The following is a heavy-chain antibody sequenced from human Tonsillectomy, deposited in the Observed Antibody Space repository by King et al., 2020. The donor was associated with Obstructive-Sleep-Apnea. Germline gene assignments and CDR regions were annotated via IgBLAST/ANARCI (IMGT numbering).Heavy chain of an antibody. CDR3: ARGAVAGTVDY. CDR1: GFTFSDYY. Sequence: VQLVESGGGLVKPGGSLRLSCAASGFTFSDYYMSWIRQAPGKGLEWVSYISSSSSYTNYADSVKGRFTISRDNAKNSQYLQMNSRRAEDTAVYYWARGAVAGTVDYWGQGTLVTVSS. V-gene: IGHV3-11*06. CDR2: ISSSSSYT. D-gene: IGHD6-19*01. J-gene: IGHJ4*02.